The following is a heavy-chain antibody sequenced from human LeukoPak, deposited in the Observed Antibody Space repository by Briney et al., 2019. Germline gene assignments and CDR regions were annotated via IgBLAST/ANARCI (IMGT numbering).Heavy chain of an antibody. Sequence: GESLKISCKGSGYSFTSYWIGWVRQMPGKGLEWMGIIYPGDSGTRYSPSFQGQVTISADKSISTAYLQWSSLKASDTAMYYCARGHYDSSGYYRAFDYWGQGTLVTVSS. CDR2: IYPGDSGT. CDR3: ARGHYDSSGYYRAFDY. J-gene: IGHJ4*02. CDR1: GYSFTSYW. V-gene: IGHV5-51*01. D-gene: IGHD3-22*01.